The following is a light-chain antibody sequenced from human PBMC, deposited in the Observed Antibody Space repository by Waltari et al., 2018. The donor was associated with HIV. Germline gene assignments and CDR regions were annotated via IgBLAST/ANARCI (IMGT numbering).Light chain of an antibody. Sequence: QAGLTQPPSLSKDLRQTATLTCTGDKNNVDHQGAAWLKHRQGHPPKLLFYRNNNRTSGIPDRFSAFRSGNTASLNISGLLADDEADYFCAAWDTSLGGWVFGGGTQLTVL. CDR1: KNNVDHQG. V-gene: IGLV10-54*04. CDR3: AAWDTSLGGWV. CDR2: RNN. J-gene: IGLJ3*02.